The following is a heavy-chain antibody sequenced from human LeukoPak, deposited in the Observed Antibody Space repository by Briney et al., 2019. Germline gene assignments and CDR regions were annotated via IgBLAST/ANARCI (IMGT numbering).Heavy chain of an antibody. J-gene: IGHJ6*03. Sequence: GGSLRLSCAASGFTFSGYGMHWVRQAPGKGLEWVAVISYDGSNKYYADSVKGRFTISRDNSKNTLYLQMNSLRAEDTAVYYCAKDRHIAAAGFYYYMDVWGKGTTVTVSS. CDR1: GFTFSGYG. CDR3: AKDRHIAAAGFYYYMDV. V-gene: IGHV3-30*18. CDR2: ISYDGSNK. D-gene: IGHD6-13*01.